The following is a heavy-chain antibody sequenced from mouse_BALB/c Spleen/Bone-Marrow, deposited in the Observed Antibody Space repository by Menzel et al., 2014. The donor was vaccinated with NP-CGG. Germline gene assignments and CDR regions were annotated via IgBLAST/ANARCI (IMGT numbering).Heavy chain of an antibody. CDR2: MNPFNDGT. CDR3: AREVVATDFFDY. Sequence: VQLQQSGPELVKPGASVKMSCKASRYTFTSYVFHWVKQKPGQGLEWIGFMNPFNDGTKYNEKFKGKATLTSDKSSSTDYMELSSLTSEDSAVYYCAREVVATDFFDYWGHGTTTTGSS. J-gene: IGHJ2*01. V-gene: IGHV1-14*01. D-gene: IGHD1-1*01. CDR1: RYTFTSYV.